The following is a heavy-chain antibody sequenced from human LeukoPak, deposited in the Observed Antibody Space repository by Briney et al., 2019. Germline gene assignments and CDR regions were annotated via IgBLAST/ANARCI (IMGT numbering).Heavy chain of an antibody. CDR3: ARGAGDYDFWSGYYVYYYYYGVDV. Sequence: ASVKVSCKASGYTFTSYGISWVRQAPGQGLEWMGWISAYNGNTNYAQKLEGRVTMTTDPSTSTAFMELRSLRSDDTAVYYCARGAGDYDFWSGYYVYYYYYGVDVWGQGTTVTVSS. CDR2: ISAYNGNT. CDR1: GYTFTSYG. J-gene: IGHJ6*02. V-gene: IGHV1-18*01. D-gene: IGHD3-3*01.